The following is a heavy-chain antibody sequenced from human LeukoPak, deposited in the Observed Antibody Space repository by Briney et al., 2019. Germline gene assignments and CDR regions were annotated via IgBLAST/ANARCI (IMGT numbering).Heavy chain of an antibody. CDR2: IYTSGST. D-gene: IGHD3-16*01. V-gene: IGHV4-4*07. CDR1: GGSISSYY. CDR3: ARERVEYGEAINYFDY. J-gene: IGHJ4*02. Sequence: SSETLSLTCTVSGGSISSYYWSWIRQPAGKGLEWIGRIYTSGSTNYNPPLKSRVTMSVDTSKNQFSLKLSSVTAADTAVYYCARERVEYGEAINYFDYWGQGTLVTVSS.